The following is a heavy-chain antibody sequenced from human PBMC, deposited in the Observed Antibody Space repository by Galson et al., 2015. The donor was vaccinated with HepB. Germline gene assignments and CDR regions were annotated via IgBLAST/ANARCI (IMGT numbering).Heavy chain of an antibody. CDR2: ISGSGGST. V-gene: IGHV3-23*01. CDR1: GFTFSSYA. Sequence: SLRLSCAASGFTFSSYAMSWVRQAPGKGLEWVSAISGSGGSTYYADSVKGRFTISGDNSKNTLYLQMNSLRAEDTAVYYCAKVGRLENYDFWSDPFNWFDPWGQGTLVTVSS. D-gene: IGHD3-3*01. J-gene: IGHJ5*02. CDR3: AKVGRLENYDFWSDPFNWFDP.